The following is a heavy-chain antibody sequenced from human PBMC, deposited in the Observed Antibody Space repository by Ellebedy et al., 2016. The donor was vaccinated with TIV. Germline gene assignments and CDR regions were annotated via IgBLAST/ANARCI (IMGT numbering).Heavy chain of an antibody. CDR3: GRSAPDYYYGMDV. V-gene: IGHV5-51*01. J-gene: IGHJ6*02. Sequence: GESLKISCKGSGYSFTSYWIGWVRQMPGKGLEWMGIIYPGDSDTRYSPSFQGQVTISADKSISTAYLQWSSLKASDTAMYYCGRSAPDYYYGMDVWGQGTTVTVSS. CDR2: IYPGDSDT. CDR1: GYSFTSYW.